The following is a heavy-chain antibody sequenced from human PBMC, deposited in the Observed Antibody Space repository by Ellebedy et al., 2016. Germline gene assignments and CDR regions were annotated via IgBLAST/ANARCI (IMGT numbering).Heavy chain of an antibody. V-gene: IGHV5-10-1*01. J-gene: IGHJ3*02. CDR2: IDPSDSYT. Sequence: GESLKISCKASGYIFTSYWISWVRQMPGKGLEWMGRIDPSDSYTNYSPSFQGHVTISVDKSFSTAYLQWSSLKASDTAVYYCARRQLDPRSPWFGAFDIWGQGTMVTVSS. D-gene: IGHD3-10*01. CDR3: ARRQLDPRSPWFGAFDI. CDR1: GYIFTSYW.